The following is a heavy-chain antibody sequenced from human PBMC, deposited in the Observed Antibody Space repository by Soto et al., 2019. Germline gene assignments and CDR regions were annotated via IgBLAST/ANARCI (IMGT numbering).Heavy chain of an antibody. D-gene: IGHD6-13*01. V-gene: IGHV3-74*01. CDR3: AREGLDTAGFFDI. Sequence: GGSLRLSCAASGYTFSTYWMHWVRQAPGKGLVWVSRIKRDGSSTTYADSVKGRFTISRDNAKNTLYLQMSSLRAEDTAVYYCAREGLDTAGFFDIWGQGTMVTVSS. CDR2: IKRDGSST. CDR1: GYTFSTYW. J-gene: IGHJ3*02.